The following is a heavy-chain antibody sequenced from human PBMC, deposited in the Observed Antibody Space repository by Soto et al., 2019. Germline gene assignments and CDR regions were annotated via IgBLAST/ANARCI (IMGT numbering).Heavy chain of an antibody. V-gene: IGHV4-31*03. J-gene: IGHJ6*02. D-gene: IGHD4-4*01. CDR3: ARSLYSTHYGMDV. CDR2: IYYSGST. Sequence: QVQLQESGPGLVKPSQTLSLTCTVSGGSISSGGYYWSWIRQHPGKGLEWIGYIYYSGSTYYNPSLKRRVTISVDTSKNQFSLKLSSVTAADTAVYYCARSLYSTHYGMDVWGQGTTVTVSS. CDR1: GGSISSGGYY.